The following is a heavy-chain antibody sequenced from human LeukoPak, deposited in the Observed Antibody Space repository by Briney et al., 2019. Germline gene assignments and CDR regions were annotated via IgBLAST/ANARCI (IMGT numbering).Heavy chain of an antibody. CDR2: ISSSSSYI. D-gene: IGHD1-26*01. CDR3: ARDSQMIVGVRGAFDI. Sequence: GGSLRLSCAASGFTFSNYAMHWVRQAPGKGLEWVSSISSSSSYIYYADSVKGRFTISRDNAKNSLYLQMNSLRAEDTAVYYCARDSQMIVGVRGAFDIWGQGTMVTVSS. CDR1: GFTFSNYA. J-gene: IGHJ3*02. V-gene: IGHV3-21*01.